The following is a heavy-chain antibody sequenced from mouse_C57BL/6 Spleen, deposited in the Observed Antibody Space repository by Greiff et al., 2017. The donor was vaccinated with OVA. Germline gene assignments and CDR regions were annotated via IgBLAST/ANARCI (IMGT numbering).Heavy chain of an antibody. Sequence: EVHLVESGGGLVKPGGSLKLSCAASGFTFSSYAMSWVRQTPEKRLEWVATISDGGSYTYYPDNVKGRFTISRDNAKNNLYLQMSHLKSEDTAMYYCARDRRTRYFDVWGTGTTVTVSS. V-gene: IGHV5-4*01. CDR3: ARDRRTRYFDV. D-gene: IGHD2-14*01. J-gene: IGHJ1*03. CDR2: ISDGGSYT. CDR1: GFTFSSYA.